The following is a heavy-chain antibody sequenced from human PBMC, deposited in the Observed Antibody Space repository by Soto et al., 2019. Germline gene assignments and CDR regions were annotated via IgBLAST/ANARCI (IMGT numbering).Heavy chain of an antibody. J-gene: IGHJ3*01. CDR3: ARTYIAASVPSALDV. Sequence: QVQLVQSGAEVKKPGSSVRVSCRASGGTFGIYAISWVRQAPGQGLEWMGDSITESGTVNYAQSFQGRGKDIADESGDTAYLELSRLTSEDTARYYCARTYIAASVPSALDVWGQGTMVTVSS. CDR1: GGTFGIYA. D-gene: IGHD6-13*01. CDR2: SITESGTV. V-gene: IGHV1-69*01.